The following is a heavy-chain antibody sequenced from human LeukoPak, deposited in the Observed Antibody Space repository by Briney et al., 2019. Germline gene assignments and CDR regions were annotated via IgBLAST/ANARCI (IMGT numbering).Heavy chain of an antibody. CDR3: ARSSVDYGDYGDYFDY. V-gene: IGHV4-34*01. CDR2: INHSGST. Sequence: SETLSLTCAVYGGSFSGYYWSWIRQPPGKGLEWIGEINHSGSTNYNPSLKSRVTISVDTSKNQFSLKLSSVTAADTAVYYCARSSVDYGDYGDYFDYWGQGTLVTVSS. J-gene: IGHJ4*02. D-gene: IGHD4-17*01. CDR1: GGSFSGYY.